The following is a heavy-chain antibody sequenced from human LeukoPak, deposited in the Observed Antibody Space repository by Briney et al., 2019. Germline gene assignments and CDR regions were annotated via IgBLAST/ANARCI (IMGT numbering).Heavy chain of an antibody. Sequence: ASVEVSCKSSAYTFSDYYVHWVRQAPGQGLEWMGWFHPSSGGAGYAQKFQGRVIMTRDTSISTAYMQLTRLTSDDTAAYYRAIKRIHGNPFDYWGQGTLVTVSS. J-gene: IGHJ4*02. D-gene: IGHD2/OR15-2a*01. CDR1: AYTFSDYY. V-gene: IGHV1-2*02. CDR2: FHPSSGGA. CDR3: AIKRIHGNPFDY.